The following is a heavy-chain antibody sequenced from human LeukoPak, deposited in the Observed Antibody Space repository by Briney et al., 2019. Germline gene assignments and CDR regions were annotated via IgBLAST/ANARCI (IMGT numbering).Heavy chain of an antibody. J-gene: IGHJ4*02. Sequence: ASVKASCKASGYTFTGYYLHWVRQAPGQGLEWMGWINPNSGNTNYAQKFQGRVTMTRDTSISTAYLELSSLRSDDTAVYYCARGGGSLDYWGQGTLVTVSS. CDR2: INPNSGNT. V-gene: IGHV1-2*02. D-gene: IGHD1-26*01. CDR3: ARGGGSLDY. CDR1: GYTFTGYY.